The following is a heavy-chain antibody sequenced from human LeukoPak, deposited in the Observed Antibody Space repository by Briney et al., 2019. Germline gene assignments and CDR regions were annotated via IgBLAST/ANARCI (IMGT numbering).Heavy chain of an antibody. CDR2: ISAYNGNT. Sequence: ASVKVSCKASGYTFTSYGISWVRQAPGQGLEWMGWISAYNGNTNYAQKLQGRVTMTTDTSTSTAYMELGSLRSDDTAVYYCARAILVRGVVEEEYYFDYWGQGTLVTVSS. CDR3: ARAILVRGVVEEEYYFDY. V-gene: IGHV1-18*01. J-gene: IGHJ4*02. CDR1: GYTFTSYG. D-gene: IGHD3-10*01.